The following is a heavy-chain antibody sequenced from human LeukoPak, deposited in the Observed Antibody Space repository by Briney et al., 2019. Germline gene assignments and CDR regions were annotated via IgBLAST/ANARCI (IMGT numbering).Heavy chain of an antibody. Sequence: GGSLRLSCSASGFTLSNYWIHWVRQAPGKGLVWVSRINTDGSSTNYADSVRGRFTISRDNAKSSLYLQMNSLRDEDTAVYYCARDPYSGNYGDYYYYYMDVWGKGTTVTVSS. J-gene: IGHJ6*03. D-gene: IGHD1-26*01. CDR2: INTDGSST. CDR1: GFTLSNYW. V-gene: IGHV3-74*01. CDR3: ARDPYSGNYGDYYYYYMDV.